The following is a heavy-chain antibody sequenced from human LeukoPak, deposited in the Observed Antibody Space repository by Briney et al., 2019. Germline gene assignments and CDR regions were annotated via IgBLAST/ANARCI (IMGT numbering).Heavy chain of an antibody. J-gene: IGHJ6*04. CDR3: AKAAAAGYKLIRIYYYYGMDV. Sequence: GGSLRLSCAASGFTFSSYSMNWVRQAPGKGLEWVSSISSSSSYIYYAGSVKGRFTISRDNAKNSLYLQMNSLRAEDTAVYYCAKAAAAGYKLIRIYYYYGMDVWGKGTTVTVSS. CDR2: ISSSSSYI. CDR1: GFTFSSYS. V-gene: IGHV3-21*01. D-gene: IGHD6-13*01.